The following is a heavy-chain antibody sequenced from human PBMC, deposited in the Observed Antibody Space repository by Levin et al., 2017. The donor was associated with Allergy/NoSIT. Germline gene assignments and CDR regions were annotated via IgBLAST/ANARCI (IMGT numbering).Heavy chain of an antibody. D-gene: IGHD3-10*01. CDR1: GASVSNFH. CDR2: SYYAGSV. Sequence: SETLSLTCSVSGASVSNFHWSWIRQPPGRQPEWLGHSYYAGSVTYNPSLGSRITMSVDTSKNWVAQELTSVTTADTAIYYCARHVYPDGSPFDSWGLGSLVTVSS. V-gene: IGHV4-59*08. CDR3: ARHVYPDGSPFDS. J-gene: IGHJ4*02.